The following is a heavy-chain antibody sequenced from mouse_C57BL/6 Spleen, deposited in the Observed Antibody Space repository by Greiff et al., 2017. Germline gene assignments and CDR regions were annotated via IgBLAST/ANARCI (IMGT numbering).Heavy chain of an antibody. D-gene: IGHD2-2*01. V-gene: IGHV1-69*01. J-gene: IGHJ4*01. CDR2: LDPSDSYT. CDR1: GYTFTSYW. Sequence: QVHVKQPGAELVMPGASVKLSCKASGYTFTSYWLHWVKQRPGQGLAWIGELDPSDSYTNYNQKFKGKSTLTVDKSSSTAYMQLSSRTSEDSAVYYCARVGYGYDVSAMDYWGQGTSVTVSS. CDR3: ARVGYGYDVSAMDY.